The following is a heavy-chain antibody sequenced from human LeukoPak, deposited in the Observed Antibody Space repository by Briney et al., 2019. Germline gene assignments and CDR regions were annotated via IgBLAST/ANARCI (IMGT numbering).Heavy chain of an antibody. Sequence: SETLSLTCAVYGGSFSGYYWSWIRQPPGKGLEWIGEINHSGSTNYNPSLKSRVTISVDTSKSQFSLKLSSVTAADTAVYYCARAPLWFGELFGNYFDYWGQGTLVTVSS. J-gene: IGHJ4*02. CDR2: INHSGST. V-gene: IGHV4-34*01. D-gene: IGHD3-10*01. CDR3: ARAPLWFGELFGNYFDY. CDR1: GGSFSGYY.